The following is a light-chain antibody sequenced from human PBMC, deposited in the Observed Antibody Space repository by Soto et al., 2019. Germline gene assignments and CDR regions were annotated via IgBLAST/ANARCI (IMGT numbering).Light chain of an antibody. V-gene: IGKV3-20*01. J-gene: IGKJ1*01. Sequence: EIVLTQSPGTLSLSPGERATLSCRASQAISSSKLAWYQRKPGQAPRLLIYGASSRATGIPDRFSGSGSGTDFTLSISKLEPEDFAVYYCQQYGSLPRTFGQGTTVDIK. CDR2: GAS. CDR1: QAISSSK. CDR3: QQYGSLPRT.